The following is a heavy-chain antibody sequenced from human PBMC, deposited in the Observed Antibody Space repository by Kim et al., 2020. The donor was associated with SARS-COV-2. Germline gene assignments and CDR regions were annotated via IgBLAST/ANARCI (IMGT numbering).Heavy chain of an antibody. V-gene: IGHV4-4*02. J-gene: IGHJ4*02. Sequence: YTPALKSRVTISVDKSKNQFSLKLSSVTAADTAVYYCARLYYGSGSYFDYWGQGTLVTVSS. D-gene: IGHD3-10*01. CDR3: ARLYYGSGSYFDY.